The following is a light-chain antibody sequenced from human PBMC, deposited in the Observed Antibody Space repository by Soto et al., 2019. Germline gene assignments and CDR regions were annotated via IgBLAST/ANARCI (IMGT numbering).Light chain of an antibody. V-gene: IGLV2-11*01. J-gene: IGLJ2*01. Sequence: QSALTQPRSVSASPGQSVTISCTGTSSNVGGQDYVSWYQQNPGKAPRLMIYDATKRPSGVPYRLSGSKSGNVASLTISGLQAEDEADYYCCSYAASYTLAFGGGTKLTVL. CDR1: SSNVGGQDY. CDR2: DAT. CDR3: CSYAASYTLA.